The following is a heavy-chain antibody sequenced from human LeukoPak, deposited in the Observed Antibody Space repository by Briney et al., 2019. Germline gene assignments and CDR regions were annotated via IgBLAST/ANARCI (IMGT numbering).Heavy chain of an antibody. CDR3: ARLLFHYGSFDY. Sequence: SESLTLTCTVSGGSIGSIDYYWAYIRQPPGNWLVWIGTVYYTGSTYFNPSLKSRVTISLDTSENQFSLKLSSVTAADTAVYYCARLLFHYGSFDYWGQGTLFTVSS. J-gene: IGHJ4*02. CDR1: GGSIGSIDYY. CDR2: VYYTGST. D-gene: IGHD3-10*01. V-gene: IGHV4-39*01.